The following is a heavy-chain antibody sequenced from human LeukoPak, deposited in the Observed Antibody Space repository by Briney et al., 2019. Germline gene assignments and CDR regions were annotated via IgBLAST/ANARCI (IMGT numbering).Heavy chain of an antibody. CDR3: ARIIPYSSSWYGDYYYYYMDV. CDR2: IYYSGST. CDR1: GGSISSYY. J-gene: IGHJ6*03. V-gene: IGHV4-59*12. D-gene: IGHD6-13*01. Sequence: SETLSLTCTVSGGSISSYYWSWLRQPPGKGLEWIGYIYYSGSTNYNPSLKSRVTISVDTSKNQFSLKLSSVTAADTAVYYCARIIPYSSSWYGDYYYYYMDVWGKGTTVTVSS.